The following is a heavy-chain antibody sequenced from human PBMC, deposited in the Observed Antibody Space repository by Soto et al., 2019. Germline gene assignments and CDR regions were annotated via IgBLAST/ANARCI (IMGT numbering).Heavy chain of an antibody. V-gene: IGHV1-69*01. D-gene: IGHD2-2*01. Sequence: QVQLVQSGAEVKKPGSSVKVSCKASGGTFSSYAISWVRQAPGQGLEWMGGIIPIFGTANYAQKFQGRVTITADESTNTAYMGLSSLISEDTAVYYCARDSVVVPRYGMDVGGQGTTVTVSS. J-gene: IGHJ6*02. CDR3: ARDSVVVPRYGMDV. CDR2: IIPIFGTA. CDR1: GGTFSSYA.